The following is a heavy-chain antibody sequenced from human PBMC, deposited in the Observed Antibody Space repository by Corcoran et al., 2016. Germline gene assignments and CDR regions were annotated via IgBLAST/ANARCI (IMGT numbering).Heavy chain of an antibody. D-gene: IGHD2-2*02. CDR1: GGSISSYF. Sequence: QVQLQESGPGLVKPSETLSLTCTVSGGSISSYFWSWIRQPPGKGLEWIGYIYYTGSTNYNPSLKSRVTISLVSSKNQFSLNLSSVTAADTAVYYCARAYCSSTSCYMDELPYYNYGMDVWGQGTTVTVSS. CDR3: ARAYCSSTSCYMDELPYYNYGMDV. V-gene: IGHV4-59*01. CDR2: IYYTGST. J-gene: IGHJ6*02.